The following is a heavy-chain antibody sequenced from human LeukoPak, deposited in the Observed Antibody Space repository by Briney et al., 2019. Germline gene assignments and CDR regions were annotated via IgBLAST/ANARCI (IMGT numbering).Heavy chain of an antibody. CDR3: ARPGVAAAGFDY. V-gene: IGHV4-34*01. D-gene: IGHD6-13*01. Sequence: SETLSLTCAVYGGSFSGYYWSWIRQPPGKGLEWIGEINHSGSTNYNPSLKSRVTISVDTSKNQFSLKLSSVTAADTAVYYCARPGVAAAGFDYWGQGTLVTVSS. CDR1: GGSFSGYY. J-gene: IGHJ4*02. CDR2: INHSGST.